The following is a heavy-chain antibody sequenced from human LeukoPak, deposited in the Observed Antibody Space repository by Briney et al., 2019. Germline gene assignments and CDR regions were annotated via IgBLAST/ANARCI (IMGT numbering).Heavy chain of an antibody. CDR3: AREEPITIFGVVISDYGMDV. CDR2: IWYDGSNK. CDR1: GFTFSSYG. J-gene: IGHJ6*02. D-gene: IGHD3-3*01. V-gene: IGHV3-33*01. Sequence: GRSLRLSCAASGFTFSSYGMHWVRQAPGKGLEWVAVIWYDGSNKYYADSVKGRFTISRDNSKNTLYLQMNSLRAEDTAVYYCAREEPITIFGVVISDYGMDVWGQGTTVTVS.